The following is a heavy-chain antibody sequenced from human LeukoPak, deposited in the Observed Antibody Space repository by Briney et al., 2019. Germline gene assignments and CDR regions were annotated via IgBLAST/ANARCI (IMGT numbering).Heavy chain of an antibody. CDR2: ISWNSGRI. CDR1: GFTFDDYA. D-gene: IGHD1-26*01. V-gene: IGHV3-9*01. Sequence: SLRLSCAASGFTFDDYAMHWVRQAPGKGLEWVSGISWNSGRIGYADSVKGRFTISRENAKNSLYLQMNSLRAEDTALYYCAKSQWALSARAFDIWGQGTMVTVSS. CDR3: AKSQWALSARAFDI. J-gene: IGHJ3*02.